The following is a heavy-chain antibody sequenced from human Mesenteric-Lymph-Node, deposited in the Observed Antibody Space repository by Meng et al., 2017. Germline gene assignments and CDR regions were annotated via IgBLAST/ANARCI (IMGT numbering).Heavy chain of an antibody. CDR1: GFSLSLYG. J-gene: IGHJ5*02. CDR3: ARGVVAVAGTGRWFDP. Sequence: GESLKISCAASGFSLSLYGIMWVRQAPGKGLEWVSGINSKGDRKFYADSVRGRFTISRDNSKNTLYLQMNSLRAEDTAVYYCARGVVAVAGTGRWFDPWGQGTLVTVSS. CDR2: INSKGDRK. V-gene: IGHV3-23*01. D-gene: IGHD6-19*01.